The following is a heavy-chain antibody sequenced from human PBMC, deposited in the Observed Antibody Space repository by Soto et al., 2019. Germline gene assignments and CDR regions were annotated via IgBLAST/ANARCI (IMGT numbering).Heavy chain of an antibody. J-gene: IGHJ3*02. CDR2: IKQDGSEK. CDR1: GFTFSSYW. Sequence: GGSLRLSCAASGFTFSSYWMSWVRQAPGKGLEWVANIKQDGSEKYYVDSVKGQFTISRDNAKNSLYLQMNSLRAEDTAVYYCARVDIVVVPAVGFAGSAFDIWGQGTMVTVSS. D-gene: IGHD2-2*01. V-gene: IGHV3-7*01. CDR3: ARVDIVVVPAVGFAGSAFDI.